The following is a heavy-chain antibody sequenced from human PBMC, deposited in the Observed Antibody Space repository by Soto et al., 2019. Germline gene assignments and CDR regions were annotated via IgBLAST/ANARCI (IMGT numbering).Heavy chain of an antibody. D-gene: IGHD6-13*01. V-gene: IGHV3-33*01. CDR3: ARDARLEQQPKISYYFDY. J-gene: IGHJ4*02. Sequence: PGGSLRLSCAASGFTFSSYGMHWVRQAPGKELEWVAVIWYDGSNKYYADSVKGRFTISRDNSKKTLYLQMNSLRAEDTAVYYCARDARLEQQPKISYYFDYWGQGTLVTVSS. CDR2: IWYDGSNK. CDR1: GFTFSSYG.